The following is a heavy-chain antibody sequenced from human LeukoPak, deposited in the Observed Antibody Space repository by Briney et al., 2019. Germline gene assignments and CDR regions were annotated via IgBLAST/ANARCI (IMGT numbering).Heavy chain of an antibody. J-gene: IGHJ4*02. D-gene: IGHD6-13*01. CDR2: IYYSGST. CDR3: ARRIATAGDY. Sequence: SETLSLTCTVSGGSISSSSDYWGWIRQPPGKGLEWIGSIYYSGSTYYNPSLKSRVTISVDTSKNQFSLKLSSVTAADTAVYYCARRIATAGDYWGQGTLVTVSS. V-gene: IGHV4-39*01. CDR1: GGSISSSSDY.